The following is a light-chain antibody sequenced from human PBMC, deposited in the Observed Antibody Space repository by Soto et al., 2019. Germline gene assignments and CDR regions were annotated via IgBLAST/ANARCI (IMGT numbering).Light chain of an antibody. V-gene: IGLV1-40*01. Sequence: QFVLTQPPSVSGAPGQRLTISCTGSSSNIGAGYDVHWYQQLPGTAPKLLIYGNSNRPSGVPDRFSGSKSGTSASLAITGLQAEDEADYYCQSYDSSLSGVLGTGTKVTVL. CDR1: SSNIGAGYD. CDR3: QSYDSSLSGV. J-gene: IGLJ1*01. CDR2: GNS.